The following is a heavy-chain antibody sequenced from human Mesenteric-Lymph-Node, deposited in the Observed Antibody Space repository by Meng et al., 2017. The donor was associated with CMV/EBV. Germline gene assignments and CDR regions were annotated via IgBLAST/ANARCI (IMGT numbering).Heavy chain of an antibody. CDR3: ARGGLYSSSDAFDI. J-gene: IGHJ3*02. V-gene: IGHV4-34*01. Sequence: SETLSLTCAVYGGSFSGYYWSWIRQPPGKGLEWIGEIIHSGSTNYNPSLKSRVTVSVDTSKNQFSLKLSSVTAADTAVYYCARGGLYSSSDAFDIWGQGTMVTVSS. D-gene: IGHD6-6*01. CDR2: IIHSGST. CDR1: GGSFSGYY.